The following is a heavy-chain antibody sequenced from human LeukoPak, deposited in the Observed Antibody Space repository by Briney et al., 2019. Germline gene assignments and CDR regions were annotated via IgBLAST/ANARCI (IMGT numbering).Heavy chain of an antibody. CDR2: IIPIFGTA. CDR1: GGTFSSYA. V-gene: IGHV1-69*05. J-gene: IGHJ4*02. Sequence: SVKVSCKASGGTFSSYAISWVRQAPGQGLEWMGGIIPIFGTANYAQKLQGRVTTTTDTSTSTAYMEPRSLRSDDTAVYYCARAHYYGSGDFDYWGQGTLVTVSS. D-gene: IGHD3-10*01. CDR3: ARAHYYGSGDFDY.